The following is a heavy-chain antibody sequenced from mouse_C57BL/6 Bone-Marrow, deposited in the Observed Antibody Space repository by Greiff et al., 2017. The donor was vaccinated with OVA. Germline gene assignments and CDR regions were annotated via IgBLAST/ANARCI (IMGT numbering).Heavy chain of an antibody. Sequence: QVQLQQSGAELVRPGASVTLSCKASGYTFTDYEMHWVKQTPVHGLEWIGAIDPETGGTAYNQKFKGKAILTADKSSSTAYMELRSLTSEDSAVYYCTRRPLITTVVATPYWYFDVWGTGTTVTVSS. CDR3: TRRPLITTVVATPYWYFDV. J-gene: IGHJ1*03. D-gene: IGHD1-1*01. V-gene: IGHV1-15*01. CDR2: IDPETGGT. CDR1: GYTFTDYE.